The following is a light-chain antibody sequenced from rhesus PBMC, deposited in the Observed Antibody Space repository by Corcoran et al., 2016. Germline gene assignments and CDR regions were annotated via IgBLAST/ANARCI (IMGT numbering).Light chain of an antibody. CDR3: QQYDDLPLT. J-gene: IGKJ4*01. CDR1: PGISSW. V-gene: IGKV1-19*01. CDR2: AAL. Sequence: DIQMTQSPSSLSASVGDKVTITCHASPGISSWLDWYQPKPGKAPKPLIYAALILQRGVKSRFSGSGTGTDYTLTISSLQPEDFATNDCQQYDDLPLTFGGGTKVEIK.